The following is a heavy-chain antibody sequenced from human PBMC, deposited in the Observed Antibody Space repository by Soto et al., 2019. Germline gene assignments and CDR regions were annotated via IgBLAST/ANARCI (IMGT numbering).Heavy chain of an antibody. Sequence: QVQLVQSGAEVKKPGSSVKVSCKTSRDTFNKYAFNWVRQAPGQGLEWMGWIIPIFSSRNYAEKVQGRVTITADDSTSTAYMELRSLRFEYSAVYYCARGETDLGVWGQGTPVTVSS. CDR3: ARGETDLGV. J-gene: IGHJ6*02. CDR2: IIPIFSSR. D-gene: IGHD2-21*02. V-gene: IGHV1-69*01. CDR1: RDTFNKYA.